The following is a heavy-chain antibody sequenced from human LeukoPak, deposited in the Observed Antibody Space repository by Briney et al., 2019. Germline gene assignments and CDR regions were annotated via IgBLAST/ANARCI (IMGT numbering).Heavy chain of an antibody. J-gene: IGHJ4*02. D-gene: IGHD6-6*01. V-gene: IGHV1-69*13. CDR1: GSTFSSYA. Sequence: SVKVSCKASGSTFSSYAISWVRQAPGQGLEWMGGIIPIFGTANYAQKFQGRVTITADESTSTAYMELSSLRSEDTAVYYCARVPRRNSSSYYFDYWGQGTLVTVSS. CDR2: IIPIFGTA. CDR3: ARVPRRNSSSYYFDY.